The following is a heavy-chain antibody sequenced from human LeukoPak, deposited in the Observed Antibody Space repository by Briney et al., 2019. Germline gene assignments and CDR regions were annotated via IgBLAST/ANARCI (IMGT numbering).Heavy chain of an antibody. V-gene: IGHV3-7*04. Sequence: GESLRLSCAASGFTFSSYWMSWVRQAPGKGLEWVANMKQDGSEKYYVDSVKGRFTISRDNAKNSLYLQMNSLRAEDTAMYYCAGDAVTGLEYWGQGTLVTVSS. CDR2: MKQDGSEK. D-gene: IGHD6-19*01. CDR1: GFTFSSYW. CDR3: AGDAVTGLEY. J-gene: IGHJ4*02.